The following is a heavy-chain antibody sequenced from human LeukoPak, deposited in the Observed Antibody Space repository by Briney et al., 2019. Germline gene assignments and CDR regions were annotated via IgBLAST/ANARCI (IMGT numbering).Heavy chain of an antibody. J-gene: IGHJ4*02. V-gene: IGHV4-30-4*01. CDR3: ARDNPYYDILTGYRALDY. Sequence: PSETLSLTCTVSGGSISSGDYYWSWIRQPPGKGLEWIGYIYYSGSTYYNPSLKSRVTISVDTSKNQFSLKLSSVTAADTAVYYCARDNPYYDILTGYRALDYWGQGTLVTVSS. D-gene: IGHD3-9*01. CDR1: GGSISSGDYY. CDR2: IYYSGST.